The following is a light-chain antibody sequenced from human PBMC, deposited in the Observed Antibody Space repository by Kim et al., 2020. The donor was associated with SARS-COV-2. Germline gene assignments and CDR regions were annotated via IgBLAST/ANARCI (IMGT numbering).Light chain of an antibody. CDR3: HQYGSSPQT. V-gene: IGKV3-20*01. CDR2: GAS. CDR1: QSVRRNF. J-gene: IGKJ2*01. Sequence: EIVLTQSPGTLSLSPGERATLSCRASQSVRRNFLAWYQQKPGQSPRLLIYGASSGAPGIPDRFSGSGSGADFTLTISRLEPEDFAVYYCHQYGSSPQTFGQGTKLEI.